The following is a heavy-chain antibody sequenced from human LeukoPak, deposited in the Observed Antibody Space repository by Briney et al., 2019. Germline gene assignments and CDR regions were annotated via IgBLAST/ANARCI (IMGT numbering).Heavy chain of an antibody. CDR2: INPNSGGT. D-gene: IGHD2-15*01. Sequence: ASVKVSCKASGYTFTAYYMHWVRQAPGQGLKWMGWINPNSGGTNYAQKFQGRVTMTRDTSISTAYMELSRLTSDDTAVYYCASPSHYCSGGSCYSSWFDPWGQGTLVTVSS. CDR1: GYTFTAYY. J-gene: IGHJ5*02. CDR3: ASPSHYCSGGSCYSSWFDP. V-gene: IGHV1-2*02.